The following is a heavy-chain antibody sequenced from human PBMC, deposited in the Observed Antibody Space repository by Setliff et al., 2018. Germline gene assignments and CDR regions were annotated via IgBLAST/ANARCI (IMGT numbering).Heavy chain of an antibody. CDR2: IIPIFGTA. D-gene: IGHD3-22*01. CDR3: ARAPSSTVINWFDP. V-gene: IGHV1-69*06. CDR1: GATFSSYA. Sequence: ASVKVSCKASGATFSSYAISWVRQAPGQGLEWMGRIIPIFGTANYAQKFQGRVTITADKSTSTAYMELSSLRSEDTAVYYCARAPSSTVINWFDPWGRGTLVTVSS. J-gene: IGHJ5*02.